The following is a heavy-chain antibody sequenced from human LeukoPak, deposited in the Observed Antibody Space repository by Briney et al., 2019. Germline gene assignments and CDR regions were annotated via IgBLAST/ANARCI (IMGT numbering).Heavy chain of an antibody. D-gene: IGHD1-14*01. CDR1: GFTFSSYA. CDR2: IGNSGDA. Sequence: GGSLRLSCAASGFTFSSYAMSWIRQAPGKGLEWVSGIGNSGDANYADSVKGRFTVSRGNSKNTLYLQMNSLRAEDTALYYCAIESRSSSPPIHWGRGTLVTVSS. CDR3: AIESRSSSPPIH. V-gene: IGHV3-23*01. J-gene: IGHJ4*02.